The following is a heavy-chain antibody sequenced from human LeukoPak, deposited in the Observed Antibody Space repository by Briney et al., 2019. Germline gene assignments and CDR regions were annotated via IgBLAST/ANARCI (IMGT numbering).Heavy chain of an antibody. CDR1: GGSTSSYY. CDR2: IYYSGST. D-gene: IGHD2-15*01. J-gene: IGHJ4*02. Sequence: PSETLSLTCTVSGGSTSSYYWSWIRQPPGKGLEWIGNIYYSGSTNYNPSLKSRVTISVDTSKTQFSLKLSSVTAADTAMYYCARESPPRIWGQGTLVTVSS. CDR3: ARESPPRI. V-gene: IGHV4-59*01.